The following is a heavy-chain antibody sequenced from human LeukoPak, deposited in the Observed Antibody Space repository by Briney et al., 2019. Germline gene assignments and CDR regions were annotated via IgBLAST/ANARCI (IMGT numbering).Heavy chain of an antibody. CDR1: GGTFSSYA. D-gene: IGHD3-22*01. Sequence: ASVKVSCKASGGTFSSYAISWVRQAPGQGLEWMGGISPIFGTANYAQKLQGRVANTTDEYTSKEYMELSSRRSEDTAVYYCARGRRYYYDSSGPRIDAFDIWGQGTMVTVSS. J-gene: IGHJ3*02. CDR3: ARGRRYYYDSSGPRIDAFDI. CDR2: ISPIFGTA. V-gene: IGHV1-69*05.